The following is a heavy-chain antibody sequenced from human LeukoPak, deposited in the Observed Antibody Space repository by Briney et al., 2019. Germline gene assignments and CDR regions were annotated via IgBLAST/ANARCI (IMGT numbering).Heavy chain of an antibody. Sequence: PGGSLRLSCAASGFTFSSYSMNWVRQAPGKGLEWVSSISSSSSYIYYADSVKGRFTISRDNAKNSLYLQMNSLRAEDTAVYYCARLTSCTNGVCYTEDAFDIWGQGTMVTVSS. CDR3: ARLTSCTNGVCYTEDAFDI. J-gene: IGHJ3*02. D-gene: IGHD2-8*01. V-gene: IGHV3-21*01. CDR2: ISSSSSYI. CDR1: GFTFSSYS.